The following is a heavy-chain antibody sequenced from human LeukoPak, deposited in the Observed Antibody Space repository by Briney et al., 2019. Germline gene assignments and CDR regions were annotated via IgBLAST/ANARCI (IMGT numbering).Heavy chain of an antibody. J-gene: IGHJ3*01. Sequence: ASVKVSCKASGYTFTSYAMHWVRQAPGQRLEWMGWINAGNGNTKYSQKFQGRVTITRDTSASTAYMELSSLRSEDTAVYYCTKVRLLGALDDAFDVWGQGTTVTVSS. D-gene: IGHD7-27*01. CDR3: TKVRLLGALDDAFDV. CDR1: GYTFTSYA. CDR2: INAGNGNT. V-gene: IGHV1-3*01.